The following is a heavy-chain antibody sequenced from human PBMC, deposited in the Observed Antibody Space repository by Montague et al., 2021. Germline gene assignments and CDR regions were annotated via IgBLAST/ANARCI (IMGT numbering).Heavy chain of an antibody. V-gene: IGHV4-39*01. Sequence: SETLSLTCTVSGGSISSSSYYWGWIRQPPGKGLEWIGSIYYSRSTYYNPSLKSRVTIAVDTSQNRFSLKLSSVTAAATAVYYCARHVIGNYGMDVWGQGTTVTVSS. CDR3: ARHVIGNYGMDV. J-gene: IGHJ6*02. D-gene: IGHD3-16*02. CDR1: GGSISSSSYY. CDR2: IYYSRST.